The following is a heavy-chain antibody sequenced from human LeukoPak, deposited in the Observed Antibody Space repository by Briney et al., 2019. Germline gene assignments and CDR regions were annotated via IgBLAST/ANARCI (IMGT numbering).Heavy chain of an antibody. J-gene: IGHJ4*02. D-gene: IGHD2-2*02. CDR2: MKPNSGNT. CDR1: GYSFSSYD. CDR3: ASGSSDCSSASCYNF. Sequence: PRASVKVSCTASGYSFSSYDINWVRQATGQGPEWMGWMKPNSGNTGYAQNFQGRVTMTRDTSISTAYMELASLTSDDTAVYYCASGSSDCSSASCYNFWGQGTLVTVSA. V-gene: IGHV1-8*01.